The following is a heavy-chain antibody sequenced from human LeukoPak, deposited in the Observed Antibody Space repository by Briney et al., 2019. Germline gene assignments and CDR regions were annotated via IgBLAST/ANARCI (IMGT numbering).Heavy chain of an antibody. CDR1: GFTLSRYS. CDR2: INIISSEI. V-gene: IGHV3-48*02. J-gene: IGHJ3*02. D-gene: IGHD3-10*01. CDR3: ARDRAYAFDN. Sequence: GGSLKLSCAASGFTLSRYSMNSVRQAPGKGLEWVSYINIISSEIYYGDSVKGRFTISTDNARNSVYLQMNSLRDEDTDVYYCARDRAYAFDNWGQGTMVIVSS.